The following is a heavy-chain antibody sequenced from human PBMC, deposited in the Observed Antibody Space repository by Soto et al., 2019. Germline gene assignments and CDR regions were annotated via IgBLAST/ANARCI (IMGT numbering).Heavy chain of an antibody. V-gene: IGHV4-4*07. Sequence: SETLSLTCAVYGGSFSGYYWSWIRQPVGEGLQWIGRVYSTGSTNYNPSLRSRVTMSVDTSQNQFFLRLSSVTAADTAVYYCARDEYYDSNNWFDHWGQGILVTVSS. D-gene: IGHD3-22*01. J-gene: IGHJ5*02. CDR2: VYSTGST. CDR1: GGSFSGYY. CDR3: ARDEYYDSNNWFDH.